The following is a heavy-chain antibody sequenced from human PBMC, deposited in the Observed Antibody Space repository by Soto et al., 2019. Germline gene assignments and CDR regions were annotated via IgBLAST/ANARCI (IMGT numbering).Heavy chain of an antibody. D-gene: IGHD3-3*01. CDR3: AKDGGKYYYGMDV. CDR2: ISGSGGST. Sequence: EVQLLESGGGLVQPGGSLRLSCAASGFTFSSYAMSWARQAPGKGLEWVSAISGSGGSTYYADSVKGRFTISRDNSKNTLYLQMNSRRAEDTAVYYCAKDGGKYYYGMDVWGQGTTVTVSS. J-gene: IGHJ6*02. CDR1: GFTFSSYA. V-gene: IGHV3-23*01.